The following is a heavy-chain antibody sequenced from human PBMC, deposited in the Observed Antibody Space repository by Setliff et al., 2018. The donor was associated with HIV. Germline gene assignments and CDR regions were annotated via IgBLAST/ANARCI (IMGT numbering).Heavy chain of an antibody. CDR1: GFTFSSYW. CDR3: ARVPSYYNFWSGYYFDY. CDR2: IKQDGSEK. D-gene: IGHD3-3*01. Sequence: SLRLSCAASGFTFSSYWMSWVRQAPGKGLEWVANIKQDGSEKYYVDSVKGRFTISSDNAKNSLYLQMNSLRAEDTAVYYCARVPSYYNFWSGYYFDYWGQGTLVTVSS. V-gene: IGHV3-7*01. J-gene: IGHJ4*02.